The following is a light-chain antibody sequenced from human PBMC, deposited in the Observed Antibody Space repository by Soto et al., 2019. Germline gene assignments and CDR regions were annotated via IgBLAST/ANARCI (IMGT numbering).Light chain of an antibody. Sequence: QSALTQPASVSGSPGQSIAISCTGTSGDVGAYDYVSWYQHHPDKAPKLMIYEVSNRPSGVSDRFSGSKSVYTATLTISGLQAEDEAEYYCASHTTSDTRVFGTGTKVTVL. CDR3: ASHTTSDTRV. CDR2: EVS. V-gene: IGLV2-14*01. CDR1: SGDVGAYDY. J-gene: IGLJ1*01.